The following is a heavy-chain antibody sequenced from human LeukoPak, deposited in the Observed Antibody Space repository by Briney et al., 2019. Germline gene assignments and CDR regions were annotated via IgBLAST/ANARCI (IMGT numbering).Heavy chain of an antibody. Sequence: GGSLRLSCAASGFTFDDYAMHWVRQAPGKGLEWVSLISGDGGSTYYADSVKGRFTISRDNSKNSLYLQMNSLRTEDTALYYCAKRGGYSSSWSPPPEYYFDYWGQGTLVTVSS. J-gene: IGHJ4*02. CDR2: ISGDGGST. D-gene: IGHD6-13*01. CDR1: GFTFDDYA. V-gene: IGHV3-43*02. CDR3: AKRGGYSSSWSPPPEYYFDY.